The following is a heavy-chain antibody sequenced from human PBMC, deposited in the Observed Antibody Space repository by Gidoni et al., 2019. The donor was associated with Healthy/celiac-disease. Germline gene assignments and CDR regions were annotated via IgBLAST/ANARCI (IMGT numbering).Heavy chain of an antibody. CDR2: IYSGGST. D-gene: IGHD2-21*02. Sequence: EVQLVESGGGLVQPGGSLRLSCAASGFTVSSNYMSWVRQAPGKGLAWVSVIYSGGSTYSADSGKGRFTISRDNSKNTLYLQMNSLRAEDTAVYYCAREGGTGGVVTANWGQGTLVTVSS. V-gene: IGHV3-66*02. CDR3: AREGGTGGVVTAN. CDR1: GFTVSSNY. J-gene: IGHJ4*02.